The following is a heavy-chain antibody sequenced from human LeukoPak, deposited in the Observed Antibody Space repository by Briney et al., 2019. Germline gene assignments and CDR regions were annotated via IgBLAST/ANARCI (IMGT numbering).Heavy chain of an antibody. CDR3: ARVPAANLYYYYYYMDV. CDR2: INPNSGGT. CDR1: GYTFTGYY. D-gene: IGHD2-2*01. V-gene: IGHV1-2*02. J-gene: IGHJ6*03. Sequence: ASVKVSCKASGYTFTGYYMHWVRQAPGQGLEWMGWINPNSGGTNYAQKFQGRVTMTRDTSISTAYMELSRLRSDDTAVYYCARVPAANLYYYYYYMDVWDKGTTVTVSS.